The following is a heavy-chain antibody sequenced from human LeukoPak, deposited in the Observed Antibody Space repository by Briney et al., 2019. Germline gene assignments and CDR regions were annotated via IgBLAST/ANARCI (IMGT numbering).Heavy chain of an antibody. CDR1: GGSISGYY. CDR2: INHSGST. J-gene: IGHJ4*02. CDR3: ARGRQDDY. V-gene: IGHV4-34*01. Sequence: SETLSLTCTVSGGSISGYYWSWIRQPPGKGLEWIGEINHSGSTNYNPSLKSRVTISVDTSKNQFSLKLSSVTAADTAVYYCARGRQDDYWGQGTLVTVSS.